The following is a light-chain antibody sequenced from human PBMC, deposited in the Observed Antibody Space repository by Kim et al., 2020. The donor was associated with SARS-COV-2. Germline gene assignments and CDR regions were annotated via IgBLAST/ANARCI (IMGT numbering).Light chain of an antibody. CDR1: NSNIGNNA. CDR3: AAWDDSLNGPI. V-gene: IGLV1-36*01. Sequence: QRVTIACSGSNSNIGNNAVSWYQQLPGKAPKLLIYYNDLLPSGVSDRFSGSKSGTSASLAISGLQSEDEADYYCAAWDDSLNGPIFGGGTQLTVL. J-gene: IGLJ2*01. CDR2: YND.